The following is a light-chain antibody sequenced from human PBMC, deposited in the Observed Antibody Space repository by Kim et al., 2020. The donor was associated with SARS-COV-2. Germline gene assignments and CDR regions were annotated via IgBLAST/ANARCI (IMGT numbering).Light chain of an antibody. J-gene: IGKJ4*01. CDR3: QESHSTPSLT. V-gene: IGKV1-39*01. CDR2: AAS. Sequence: DIQMTQSPSSLAASVGDRVTMSCRASQSIGTRLNWYQQRPGKAPKLLIYAASSLQSGVPSRFSGTGSGTDFTLTISSLQPDDFATYYCQESHSTPSLTFGGGTKVDIK. CDR1: QSIGTR.